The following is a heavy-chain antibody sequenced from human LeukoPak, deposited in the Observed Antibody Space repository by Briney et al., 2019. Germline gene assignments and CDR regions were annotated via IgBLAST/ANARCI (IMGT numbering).Heavy chain of an antibody. CDR2: INAGNGNT. D-gene: IGHD3-16*02. CDR1: GYTFTSYA. J-gene: IGHJ4*02. Sequence: ASVKVSCKASGYTFTSYAMHWVRQAPGQRLEWMGWINAGNGNTKYSQKFQGRVTITRDTSASTAYMELSSLRSEDTAVYYCARDDYVWGSYLHWGQGTLVTVSP. V-gene: IGHV1-3*01. CDR3: ARDDYVWGSYLH.